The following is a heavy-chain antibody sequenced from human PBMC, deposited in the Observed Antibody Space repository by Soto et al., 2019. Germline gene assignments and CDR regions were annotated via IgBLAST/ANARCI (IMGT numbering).Heavy chain of an antibody. J-gene: IGHJ3*02. CDR1: GFTFSSYA. CDR2: ISGSGGDT. V-gene: IGHV3-23*01. Sequence: GGSLRLSCAASGFTFSSYAMSWVRQAPGKGLEWVSAISGSGGDTYYADSVKGRFTFSRDNSKNTLYLQMNSLRAEDTAVYFCAKDHDSSGWPWAFDIWGQGTMVTVSS. D-gene: IGHD6-19*01. CDR3: AKDHDSSGWPWAFDI.